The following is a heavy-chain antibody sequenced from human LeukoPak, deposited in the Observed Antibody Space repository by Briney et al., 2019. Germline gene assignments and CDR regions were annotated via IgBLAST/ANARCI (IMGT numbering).Heavy chain of an antibody. J-gene: IGHJ6*02. D-gene: IGHD3-10*01. CDR1: GGSISSYY. Sequence: SETLSLTCTVSGGSISSYYRSWIRQPPGKGLEWIGYIYYSGSTNYNPSLKSRVTISVDTSKNQFSLKLSSVTAADTAVYYCARDLWFGDYYYYGMDVWGQGTTVTVSS. CDR2: IYYSGST. V-gene: IGHV4-59*01. CDR3: ARDLWFGDYYYYGMDV.